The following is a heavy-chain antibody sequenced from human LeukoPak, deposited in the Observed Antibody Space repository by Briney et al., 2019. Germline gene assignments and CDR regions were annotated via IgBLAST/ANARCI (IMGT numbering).Heavy chain of an antibody. CDR3: SRVGYSSGWSDAFDI. Sequence: GGSLRLSCTASGFTFGDYAMSWSRQAPGKGLQWVGFIRSKAYSGTTEYAASVKGRFTISRDDSKSITYLQMSSLKTEDTAVYYCSRVGYSSGWSDAFDIWGQGTMVTVSS. D-gene: IGHD6-19*01. J-gene: IGHJ3*02. V-gene: IGHV3-49*03. CDR1: GFTFGDYA. CDR2: IRSKAYSGTT.